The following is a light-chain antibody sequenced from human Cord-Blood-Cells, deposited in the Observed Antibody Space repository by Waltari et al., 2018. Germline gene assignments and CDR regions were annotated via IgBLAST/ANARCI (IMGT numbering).Light chain of an antibody. V-gene: IGLV2-11*01. Sequence: QSALTQPHSVSGSPGQSVTISCTGTSSDVGGYNYVSWYQQHPGKAPKLMIYDVSKRPSGVPDRFSGSKSGNTASLTISGLQAEDEADYYCCSYAGSYTFSVVFGGGTKLTVL. J-gene: IGLJ2*01. CDR2: DVS. CDR1: SSDVGGYNY. CDR3: CSYAGSYTFSVV.